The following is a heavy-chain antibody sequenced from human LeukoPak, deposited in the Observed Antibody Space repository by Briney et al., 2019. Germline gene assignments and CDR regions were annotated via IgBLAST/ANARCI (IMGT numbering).Heavy chain of an antibody. CDR2: ISSSSSYI. J-gene: IGHJ4*02. D-gene: IGHD3-22*01. V-gene: IGHV3-21*01. CDR1: GFTFSSYS. CDR3: ARDPPSYYDSGAFDY. Sequence: PGGSLRLSCAASGFTFSSYSMNWVRQAPGKGLEWVSSISSSSSYIYYADSVKGRFTISRDNAKNSLYLQMNSLRAEDTAVYYCARDPPSYYDSGAFDYWGQGTLVTVSS.